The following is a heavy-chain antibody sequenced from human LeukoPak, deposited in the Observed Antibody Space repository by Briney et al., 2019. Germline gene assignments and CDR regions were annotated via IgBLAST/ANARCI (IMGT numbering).Heavy chain of an antibody. CDR1: GFTFSSYA. V-gene: IGHV3-23*01. CDR3: AKEGPYYYGSGSSKIDY. D-gene: IGHD3-10*01. CDR2: ISGSGGST. Sequence: PGGSLRLSCAASGFTFSSYAMSWVRQAPGKGLEWVSAISGSGGSTYYADSVKGRFTISRDNSKNTLYLQMNSLRAEDTAVYYCAKEGPYYYGSGSSKIDYWGQGTLVTVSS. J-gene: IGHJ4*02.